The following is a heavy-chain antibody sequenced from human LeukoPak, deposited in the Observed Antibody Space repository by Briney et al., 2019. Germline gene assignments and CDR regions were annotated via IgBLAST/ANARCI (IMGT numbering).Heavy chain of an antibody. CDR1: GYTFSNYY. J-gene: IGHJ4*02. D-gene: IGHD3-10*01. V-gene: IGHV1-46*01. CDR2: INPTGGRA. Sequence: GASVKVSCKASGYTFSNYYMHWVRQVPGQGLEWVGIINPTGGRATYPQKFQGRVTMTRDTSTNTVYLELSSLRSEDTAVYYCARVPLYGSGSYYNALGVFHFDYWGLGTLVTVSS. CDR3: ARVPLYGSGSYYNALGVFHFDY.